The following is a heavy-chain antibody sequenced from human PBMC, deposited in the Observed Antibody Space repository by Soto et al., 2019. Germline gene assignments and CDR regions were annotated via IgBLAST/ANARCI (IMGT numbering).Heavy chain of an antibody. CDR3: ARDTGDGTFDF. J-gene: IGHJ4*02. D-gene: IGHD7-27*01. CDR2: INAGYGNT. V-gene: IGHV1-3*01. Sequence: QVHLVQSGAEVRKPGASVKVSCKASGYTFSSYAMHWVRQAPGQRLEWMGWINAGYGNTKSSQKFQERDTISRDTSASTAYMELTSLRSEATAVYYCARDTGDGTFDFWGQGTLVTVSS. CDR1: GYTFSSYA.